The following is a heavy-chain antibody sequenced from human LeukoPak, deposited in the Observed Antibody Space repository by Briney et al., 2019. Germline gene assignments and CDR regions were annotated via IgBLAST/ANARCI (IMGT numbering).Heavy chain of an antibody. CDR3: ARGRPDSSSEDPDYYYYYMDV. J-gene: IGHJ6*03. Sequence: GASVKVSCKASGGTFSSYAISWVRQAPGQGLEWMGGIIPIFGTANYAQKFQGRVTITTDESTSTAYMELSSLRSEDTAVYYCARGRPDSSSEDPDYYYYYMDVWGKGTTVTVSS. V-gene: IGHV1-69*05. CDR1: GGTFSSYA. CDR2: IIPIFGTA. D-gene: IGHD6-6*01.